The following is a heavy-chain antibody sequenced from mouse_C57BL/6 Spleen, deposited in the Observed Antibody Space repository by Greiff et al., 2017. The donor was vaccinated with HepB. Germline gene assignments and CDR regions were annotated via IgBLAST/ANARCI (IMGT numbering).Heavy chain of an antibody. CDR3: ARGNTFDY. CDR1: GYSITSGYY. CDR2: ISYDGSN. J-gene: IGHJ2*01. Sequence: EVQVVESGPGLVKPSQSLSLTCSVTGYSITSGYYWNWIRQFPGNKLEWMGYISYDGSNNYNPSLKNRISITRDTSKNQFFLKLNSVTTEDTATYYCARGNTFDYWGQGTTLTVSS. V-gene: IGHV3-6*01. D-gene: IGHD5-2*01.